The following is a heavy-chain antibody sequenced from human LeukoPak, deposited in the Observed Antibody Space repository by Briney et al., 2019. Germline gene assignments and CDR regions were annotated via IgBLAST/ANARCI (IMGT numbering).Heavy chain of an antibody. J-gene: IGHJ4*02. CDR1: EYTFTDYY. D-gene: IGHD1-14*01. V-gene: IGHV1-2*02. CDR2: LNAHSGDT. CDR3: ARGPTFTTDY. Sequence: ASVKVSCKASEYTFTDYYIHWVRQAPGQGLEWMGWLNAHSGDTNYAQSFKGRVTMTRDTSISTAYMELSRVRSDDTAVYYCARGPTFTTDYWGQGTLVTVSS.